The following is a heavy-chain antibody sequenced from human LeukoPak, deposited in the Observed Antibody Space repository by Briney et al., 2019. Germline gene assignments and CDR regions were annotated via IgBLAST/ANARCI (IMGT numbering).Heavy chain of an antibody. CDR1: GFTFSHYW. D-gene: IGHD1-26*01. V-gene: IGHV3-7*01. J-gene: IGHJ4*02. CDR3: AHSGSYFDY. CDR2: IKEDGSER. Sequence: GGSLRLSCAASGFTFSHYWMSWVRQAPGKGLEWVANIKEDGSERNYVDSVKGRFTISRDNAKNSVCLQMDSLRAEDTAVYHCAHSGSYFDYLGQGTLVTVSS.